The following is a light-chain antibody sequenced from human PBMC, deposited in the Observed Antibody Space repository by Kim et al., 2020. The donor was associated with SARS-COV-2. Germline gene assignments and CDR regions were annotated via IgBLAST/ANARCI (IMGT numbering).Light chain of an antibody. V-gene: IGKV3-20*01. CDR2: GAS. Sequence: SPGERATLSCRASERVSSINLAWYQQRPGQAPRLLIYGASKRATGISERFSGSGSGTDFSLTISRLEAEDLAVYYCQQYGRSPLYIFGQGTKLEI. CDR3: QQYGRSPLYI. J-gene: IGKJ2*01. CDR1: ERVSSIN.